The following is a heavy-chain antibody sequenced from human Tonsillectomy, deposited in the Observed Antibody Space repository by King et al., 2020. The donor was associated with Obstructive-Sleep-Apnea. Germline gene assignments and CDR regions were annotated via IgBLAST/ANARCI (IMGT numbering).Heavy chain of an antibody. CDR2: ISWNRDNI. D-gene: IGHD6-13*01. CDR1: GFTFDDYA. J-gene: IGHJ6*02. Sequence: VQLVESGGGLVQPGRSLRLSCTASGFTFDDYAMHWVRQSPGKGLEWVSVISWNRDNIAYADSVKGRFTISRDNAKNSLYLQLNSLRPEDTAFYYFANDMAAAAGYGMDVWGQGTTVIVSS. V-gene: IGHV3-9*01. CDR3: ANDMAAAAGYGMDV.